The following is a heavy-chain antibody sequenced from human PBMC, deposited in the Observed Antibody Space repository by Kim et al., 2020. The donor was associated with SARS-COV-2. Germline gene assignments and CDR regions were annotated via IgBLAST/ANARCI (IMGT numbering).Heavy chain of an antibody. CDR1: GFTFSSYS. D-gene: IGHD6-19*01. J-gene: IGHJ5*02. V-gene: IGHV3-48*04. Sequence: GGSLRLSCAASGFTFSSYSMNWVRQAPGKGLEWVSYISSSSSTIYYADPVKGRFTISRDNAKNSLYLQMNSLRAEDTAVYYCARDNKPRSEWQVAGINWFDPWGQGTLVTVSS. CDR3: ARDNKPRSEWQVAGINWFDP. CDR2: ISSSSSTI.